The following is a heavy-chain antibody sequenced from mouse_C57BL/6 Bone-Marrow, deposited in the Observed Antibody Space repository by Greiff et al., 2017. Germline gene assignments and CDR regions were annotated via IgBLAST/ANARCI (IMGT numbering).Heavy chain of an antibody. CDR2: IDPENGDT. Sequence: EVQLQQSGAELVRPGASVTLSCPASGFNITDDYMHWVKQRPEQGLEWIGWIDPENGDTEYASKFQGKATITADTSSNTAYLQLSSLTSEDTAVYCCTTRGYYCAMDYWGQGTSVTVAS. J-gene: IGHJ4*01. CDR3: TTRGYYCAMDY. V-gene: IGHV14-4*01. D-gene: IGHD2-2*01. CDR1: GFNITDDY.